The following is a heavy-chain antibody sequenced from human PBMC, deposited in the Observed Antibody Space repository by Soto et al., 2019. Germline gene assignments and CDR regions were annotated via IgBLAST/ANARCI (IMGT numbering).Heavy chain of an antibody. CDR3: AKGGGRIVPRHFDN. Sequence: PAGSLRLSCAASGFTFSNYAMSWVRQAPGKGLEWVSGISSGGGSPYNADSVKGRFSISRDNSKNTLYLQMNSLRAEDTAVYYCAKGGGRIVPRHFDNWGQGILVTVSS. CDR1: GFTFSNYA. CDR2: ISSGGGSP. D-gene: IGHD1-26*01. J-gene: IGHJ4*02. V-gene: IGHV3-23*01.